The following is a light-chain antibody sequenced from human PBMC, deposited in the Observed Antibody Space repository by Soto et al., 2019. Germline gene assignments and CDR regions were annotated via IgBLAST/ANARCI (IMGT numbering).Light chain of an antibody. J-gene: IGKJ4*01. V-gene: IGKV3-20*01. CDR3: QQYDKSFT. Sequence: EIVLTQSPGTLSLSPGERATLSCRASQSVSSSYLAWYQQKPGQAPRLLMYGACSRATGIPDRFSGSGSGTDFTFTISRLEPEDFAVYYCQQYDKSFTFGGGTKVEIK. CDR2: GAC. CDR1: QSVSSSY.